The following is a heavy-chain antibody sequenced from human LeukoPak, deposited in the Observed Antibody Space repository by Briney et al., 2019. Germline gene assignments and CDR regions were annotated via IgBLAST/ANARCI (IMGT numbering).Heavy chain of an antibody. CDR2: ISSSSSYI. CDR1: GFTFSIYA. D-gene: IGHD2-2*02. V-gene: IGHV3-21*01. CDR3: ARGAAAVISNWFDP. Sequence: PGGSLRLSCAASGFTFSIYAMNWVRQAPGKGLEWVSSISSSSSYIYYADSVKGRFTISRDNAKNSLYLQMNSLRAEDTAVYYCARGAAAVISNWFDPWGQGTLVTVSS. J-gene: IGHJ5*02.